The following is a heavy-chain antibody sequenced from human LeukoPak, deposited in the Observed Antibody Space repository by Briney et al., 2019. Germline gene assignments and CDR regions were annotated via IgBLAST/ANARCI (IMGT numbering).Heavy chain of an antibody. D-gene: IGHD2-15*01. Sequence: GGSLRLSCAASGFTFSSYAMHWVRQAPGKGLEWVAVISYDGSNKYYADSVKGRFTISRDNSKNTLYLQMNSLRAEDTAVYYCARTTPPDCSGGSCYSRVYMDVWGKGTTVTISS. CDR1: GFTFSSYA. V-gene: IGHV3-30*04. CDR3: ARTTPPDCSGGSCYSRVYMDV. J-gene: IGHJ6*03. CDR2: ISYDGSNK.